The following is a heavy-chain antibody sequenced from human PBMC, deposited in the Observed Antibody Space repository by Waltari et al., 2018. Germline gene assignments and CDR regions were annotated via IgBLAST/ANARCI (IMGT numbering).Heavy chain of an antibody. CDR3: AKEVGDSSGSPGNAFDI. CDR1: GGSISSSSYY. Sequence: LQLQESGPGLVKPSETLSLTCTVSGGSISSSSYYWGWIRQPPRKGLELVSAISGSGGSTYYADSVKGRFTISRDNSKNTLYLQMNSLRAEDTAVYYCAKEVGDSSGSPGNAFDIWGQGTMVTVSS. V-gene: IGHV3-23*01. CDR2: ISGSGGST. D-gene: IGHD3-22*01. J-gene: IGHJ3*02.